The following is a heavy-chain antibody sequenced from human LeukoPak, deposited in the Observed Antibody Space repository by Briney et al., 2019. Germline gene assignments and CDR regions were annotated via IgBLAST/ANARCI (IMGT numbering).Heavy chain of an antibody. CDR2: ISSSSSTI. CDR3: ARGAYYYED. CDR1: GFTFSSHS. J-gene: IGHJ4*02. V-gene: IGHV3-48*01. D-gene: IGHD3-22*01. Sequence: GGSLRLSCAVSGFTFSSHSMNWVRQAPGKGLEWVSYISSSSSTIYYADSVKGRFTISRDNAKNSLYLQMNSLRAEDTAVYYCARGAYYYEDWGQGTLVTVPS.